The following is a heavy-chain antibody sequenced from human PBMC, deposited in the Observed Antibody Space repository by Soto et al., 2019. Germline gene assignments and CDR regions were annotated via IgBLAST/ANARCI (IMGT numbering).Heavy chain of an antibody. J-gene: IGHJ4*02. V-gene: IGHV3-30*18. D-gene: IGHD3-22*01. CDR1: GFTFSSYG. CDR3: AKEWVYDTSGWSFDY. CDR2: ISDDGSNK. Sequence: GSLRLTCAASGFTFSSYGMHWVRQAPGKGLEWVAVISDDGSNKYYAASLKGRFTISRDNSKNTLYLQMNSLRAEDTAVYYCAKEWVYDTSGWSFDYWGQGTLVTVSS.